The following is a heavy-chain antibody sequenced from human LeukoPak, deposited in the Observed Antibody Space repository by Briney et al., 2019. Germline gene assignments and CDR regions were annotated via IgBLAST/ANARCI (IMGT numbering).Heavy chain of an antibody. CDR2: ISSSGSSI. J-gene: IGHJ5*02. Sequence: GGSLTLSCAASGFTFSSYEMNWVRQAPGQGLEWVSYISSSGSSIFYADSVKGRFTISRDNAKDSVYLQMNSLRAEDTAVYYCARAVPPTYSNFVRWFDPWGQGTLVTVSS. V-gene: IGHV3-48*03. CDR1: GFTFSSYE. CDR3: ARAVPPTYSNFVRWFDP. D-gene: IGHD4-11*01.